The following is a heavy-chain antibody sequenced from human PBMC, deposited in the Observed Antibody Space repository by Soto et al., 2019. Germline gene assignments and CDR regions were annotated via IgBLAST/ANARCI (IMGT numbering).Heavy chain of an antibody. CDR1: GGSISTYY. D-gene: IGHD3-3*01. V-gene: IGHV4-59*08. J-gene: IGHJ6*02. Sequence: SETLSLTCTVSGGSISTYYWSWIRQPPGKGLEWIGYIYYSGSTYYNPSLKSRVTISVDTSKNQFSLKLSSVTAADTAVYYCARVGPYYDFWSGLPNYYYGMDVWGQGTTVTVSS. CDR3: ARVGPYYDFWSGLPNYYYGMDV. CDR2: IYYSGST.